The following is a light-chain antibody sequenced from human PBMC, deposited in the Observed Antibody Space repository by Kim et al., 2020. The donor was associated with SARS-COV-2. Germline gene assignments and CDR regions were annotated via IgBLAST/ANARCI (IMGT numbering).Light chain of an antibody. CDR3: QQSYSTLPYT. Sequence: DIQMTQSPSSLSASVGDRVTITCRASQSISSYLTWYQQKPGKAPKLLIYDASSLQSGVPSRFSGSGSGTDFTLTISSLQPEDFATYYCQQSYSTLPYTCGQATRLE. V-gene: IGKV1-39*01. CDR1: QSISSY. J-gene: IGKJ2*01. CDR2: DAS.